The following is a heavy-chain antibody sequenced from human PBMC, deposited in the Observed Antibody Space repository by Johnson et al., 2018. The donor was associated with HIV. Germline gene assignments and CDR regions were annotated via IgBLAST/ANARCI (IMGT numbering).Heavy chain of an antibody. V-gene: IGHV3-52*01. CDR2: IKCDGSEK. CDR1: GFTFSSSW. J-gene: IGHJ3*02. CDR3: ARRASGWHAFDI. D-gene: IGHD6-19*01. Sequence: VQLVESGGGLVQPGGSLRLSCAASGFTFSSSWMHWVCQAPEKGLEWVADIKCDGSEKYYVDSVKGRFTISRDNSKSTLYLQMNSLRVEDTAVYFCARRASGWHAFDIWGQGTMVTVSS.